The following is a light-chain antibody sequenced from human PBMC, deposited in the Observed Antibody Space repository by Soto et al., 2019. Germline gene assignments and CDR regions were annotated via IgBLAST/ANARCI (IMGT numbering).Light chain of an antibody. Sequence: EIVMTQSPDTLSVSPWERATLFCRASQSVSSTVAWYQQRPGQAPRLLIYGASTRATGIPARFSGSGSGTEFTLTISSLQSEDFAVYYCQQYNDWLTFGGGTKVDIK. CDR2: GAS. J-gene: IGKJ4*01. V-gene: IGKV3-15*01. CDR3: QQYNDWLT. CDR1: QSVSST.